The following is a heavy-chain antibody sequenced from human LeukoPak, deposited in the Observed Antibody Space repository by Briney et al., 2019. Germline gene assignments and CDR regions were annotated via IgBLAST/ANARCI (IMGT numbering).Heavy chain of an antibody. Sequence: TGGSLRLSCAASGFTFSSYSMNWVRQAPGKGLEWVSYISSSSSTIYYADSVKGRFTISRDNAKNSLYLQMSSLRDEDTAVYYCARGPTVGWLFKGMGYYFDYWGQGTLVTVSS. CDR1: GFTFSSYS. V-gene: IGHV3-48*02. J-gene: IGHJ4*02. D-gene: IGHD3-22*01. CDR2: ISSSSSTI. CDR3: ARGPTVGWLFKGMGYYFDY.